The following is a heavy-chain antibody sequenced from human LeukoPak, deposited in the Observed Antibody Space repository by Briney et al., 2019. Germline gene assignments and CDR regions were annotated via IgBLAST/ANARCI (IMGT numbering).Heavy chain of an antibody. D-gene: IGHD1-14*01. CDR1: GGTFSSYA. V-gene: IGHV1-69*05. CDR2: IIPIFGTA. J-gene: IGHJ6*03. Sequence: ASVKVSCRASGGTFSSYAISWVRQAPGRGLEWMGGIIPIFGTANYAQKFQGRVTITTDESTSTAYMELSSLRSEDTAVYYCARGRNTNPDYYYYYMDVWGKGTTVTVSS. CDR3: ARGRNTNPDYYYYYMDV.